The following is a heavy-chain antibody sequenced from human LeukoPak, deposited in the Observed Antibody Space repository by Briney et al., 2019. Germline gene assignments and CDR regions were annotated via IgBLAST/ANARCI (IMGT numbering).Heavy chain of an antibody. V-gene: IGHV3-64D*06. D-gene: IGHD3-22*01. CDR1: GFTFSNYA. CDR3: VKDLYYDNSGYYSGAFDY. Sequence: GGSLRLSCSASGFTFSNYAMHWVRQAPGQGLEYVSAINSNGGRTYYAASVRVRFTISTDNSKNALFLQMSSLRVEDTAVYYCVKDLYYDNSGYYSGAFDYWGQGTLVTVSS. J-gene: IGHJ4*02. CDR2: INSNGGRT.